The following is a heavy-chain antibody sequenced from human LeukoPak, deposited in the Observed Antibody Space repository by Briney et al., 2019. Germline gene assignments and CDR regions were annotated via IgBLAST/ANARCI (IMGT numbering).Heavy chain of an antibody. Sequence: GESLQISCQGSGYSFSSYWIGWVRQMPGKGLEWMGIIYPGDSDTRYSPSFQGQVTISADKSISTAYLQWTSLKASDTAMYYCAIIAANWFDPWGQGTLVTVSS. D-gene: IGHD2-15*01. V-gene: IGHV5-51*01. CDR2: IYPGDSDT. CDR3: AIIAANWFDP. CDR1: GYSFSSYW. J-gene: IGHJ5*02.